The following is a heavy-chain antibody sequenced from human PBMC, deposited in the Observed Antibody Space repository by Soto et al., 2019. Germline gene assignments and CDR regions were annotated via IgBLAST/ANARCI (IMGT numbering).Heavy chain of an antibody. V-gene: IGHV2-70*01. J-gene: IGHJ6*02. D-gene: IGHD4-4*01. Sequence: SGPTLVNPTQTLTLTCTFSGFSLSTSGMCVSWIRQPPGKALEWLALIDWDDDKYYSTSLKTRLTISKDTSKNQVVLTMTNMDPVDTATYYCARTMTTVTTFHYHYGMDVWGQGTTVTVSS. CDR1: GFSLSTSGMC. CDR3: ARTMTTVTTFHYHYGMDV. CDR2: IDWDDDK.